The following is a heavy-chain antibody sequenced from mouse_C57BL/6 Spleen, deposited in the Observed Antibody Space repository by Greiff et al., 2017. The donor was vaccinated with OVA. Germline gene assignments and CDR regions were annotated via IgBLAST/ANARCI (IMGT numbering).Heavy chain of an antibody. CDR3: ARAGPWYFDV. Sequence: QVHVKQPGAELVMPGASVKLSCKASGYTFTSYWMHWVKQRPGQGLEWIGEIDPSDSYTNYNQKFKGKSTLTVDKSSSTAYMQLSSLTSEDSAVYYCARAGPWYFDVWGTGTTVTVSS. J-gene: IGHJ1*03. D-gene: IGHD3-3*01. V-gene: IGHV1-69*01. CDR2: IDPSDSYT. CDR1: GYTFTSYW.